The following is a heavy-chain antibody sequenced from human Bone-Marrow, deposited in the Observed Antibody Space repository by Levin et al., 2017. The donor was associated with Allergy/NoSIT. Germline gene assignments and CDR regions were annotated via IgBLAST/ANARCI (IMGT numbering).Heavy chain of an antibody. CDR2: TNPKSGGT. Sequence: KISCKASGYTFTGYYMHWVRQAPGQGLEWMGWTNPKSGGTKFAQKFQGRVTMTRDTTISTGYMEVNSLESDDTAVYFCARSTFGSGSYVLDYWGQGTLVTVSS. CDR3: ARSTFGSGSYVLDY. J-gene: IGHJ4*02. CDR1: GYTFTGYY. D-gene: IGHD3-10*01. V-gene: IGHV1-2*02.